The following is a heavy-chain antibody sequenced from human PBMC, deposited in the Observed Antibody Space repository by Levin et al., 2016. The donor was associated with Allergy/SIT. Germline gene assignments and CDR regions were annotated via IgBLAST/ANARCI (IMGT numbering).Heavy chain of an antibody. Sequence: WIRQPPGKGLDWIGHIYYSGTTNYNPSLGSRVTMSVDMSKNQFSLTLTSVTAADTAVYYCARLIPNPTWADAFDIWGQGTMVTVSS. J-gene: IGHJ3*02. CDR2: IYYSGTT. CDR3: ARLIPNPTWADAFDI. D-gene: IGHD1-14*01. V-gene: IGHV4-59*08.